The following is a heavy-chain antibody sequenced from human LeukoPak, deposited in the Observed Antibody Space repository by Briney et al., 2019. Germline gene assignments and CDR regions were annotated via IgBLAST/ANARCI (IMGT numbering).Heavy chain of an antibody. J-gene: IGHJ4*02. Sequence: GGSLRLSCVASAFTFSSSWMNWVRQAPGKGLEWVANINKDGSKRFYVDSVKGRFTISRDNAKNSLYLQMNSLRAEDTAVYYCATDSGPSFWGQGTLVTVSS. D-gene: IGHD3-22*01. CDR3: ATDSGPSF. V-gene: IGHV3-7*05. CDR2: INKDGSKR. CDR1: AFTFSSSW.